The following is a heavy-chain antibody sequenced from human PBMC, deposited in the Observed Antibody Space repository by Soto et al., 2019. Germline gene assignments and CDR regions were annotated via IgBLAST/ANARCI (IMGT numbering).Heavy chain of an antibody. CDR3: ARDSSDIVVVVAATWRVGGIDY. Sequence: QVQLVESGGGVVQPGRSLRLSCAASGFTFSSYAMHWVRQAPGKGLEWVAVISYDGSNKYYADSVKGRFTLSRDTSKNTLYLQMNSLRVEDTAVYYCARDSSDIVVVVAATWRVGGIDYWGQGTLVTVSS. D-gene: IGHD2-15*01. CDR2: ISYDGSNK. J-gene: IGHJ4*02. CDR1: GFTFSSYA. V-gene: IGHV3-30-3*01.